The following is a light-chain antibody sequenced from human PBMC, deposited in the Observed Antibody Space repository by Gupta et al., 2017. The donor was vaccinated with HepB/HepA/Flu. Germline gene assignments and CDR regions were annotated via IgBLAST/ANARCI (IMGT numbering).Light chain of an antibody. CDR1: SGHSSYA. CDR2: VNSDGRQ. J-gene: IGLJ3*02. Sequence: QLLVTQSPSASASLGASLKLPCTLSSGHSSYAIAGHQQPPQQGPRFLMMVNSDGRQKKGDGIPDRCSGSSSAADRNPTISQLQAEDDDYYDCQTWCPGMGLFGRGTRLTVL. V-gene: IGLV4-69*01. CDR3: QTWCPGMGL.